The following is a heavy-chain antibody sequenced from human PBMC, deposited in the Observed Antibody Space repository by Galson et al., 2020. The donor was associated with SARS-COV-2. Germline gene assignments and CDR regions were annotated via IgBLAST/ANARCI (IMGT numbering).Heavy chain of an antibody. J-gene: IGHJ4*02. CDR2: IYYSGST. D-gene: IGHD3-10*01. Sequence: SETLSLTCTVSGGSISSGGYYWSWIRQHPGKGLEWIGYIYYSGSTYYNPSLKSRVTISVDTSKNQFSLKLSSVTAADTAVYYCARGRITMVRGVNGGFDYWGQGTLVTVSS. V-gene: IGHV4-31*03. CDR3: ARGRITMVRGVNGGFDY. CDR1: GGSISSGGYY.